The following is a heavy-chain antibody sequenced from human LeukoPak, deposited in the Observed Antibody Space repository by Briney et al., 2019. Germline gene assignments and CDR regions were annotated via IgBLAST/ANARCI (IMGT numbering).Heavy chain of an antibody. CDR3: ATYSGYADY. D-gene: IGHD5-12*01. V-gene: IGHV1-24*01. CDR1: GYTLTELA. CDR2: FDPEDVET. J-gene: IGHJ4*02. Sequence: ASVKVPCQVSGYTLTELAIHWVRQAPGKGLEWMGGFDPEDVETIYAQKFQGRATMTEDTYTDTAYMELSSLRSEDTAVYYCATYSGYADYWGQGTLVSVSS.